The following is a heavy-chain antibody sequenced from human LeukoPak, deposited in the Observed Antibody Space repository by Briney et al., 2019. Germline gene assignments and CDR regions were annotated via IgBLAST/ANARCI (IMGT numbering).Heavy chain of an antibody. V-gene: IGHV3-53*04. CDR3: ASRSRFDY. Sequence: GGSLRLSCAASGFTVSGNYMSRVRQAPGKGLEWVSVIYSGGSIYYADSVKGRFTISRHNSKNTLYLQMNSLRPEDTAVYYCASRSRFDYWGQGTLVTVSS. D-gene: IGHD5/OR15-5a*01. J-gene: IGHJ4*02. CDR2: IYSGGSI. CDR1: GFTVSGNY.